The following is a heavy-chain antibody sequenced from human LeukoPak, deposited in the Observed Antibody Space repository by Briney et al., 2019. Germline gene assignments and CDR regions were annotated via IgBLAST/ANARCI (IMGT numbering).Heavy chain of an antibody. CDR1: GYSISSGYY. J-gene: IGHJ4*02. V-gene: IGHV4-38-2*01. CDR2: IYHSGST. CDR3: ARHHRLYYYDSSGYYVDY. D-gene: IGHD3-22*01. Sequence: SETLSLTCAVSGYSISSGYYWGWIRQPPGKGLEWIGSIYHSGSTYYNPSLKSRVTISVDTSKNQFSLKLSSVTAADTAVYYCARHHRLYYYDSSGYYVDYWGQGTLVTVSS.